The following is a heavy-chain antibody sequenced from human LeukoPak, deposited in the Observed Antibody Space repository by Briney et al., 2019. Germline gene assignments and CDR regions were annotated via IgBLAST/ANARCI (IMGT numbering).Heavy chain of an antibody. CDR3: ARVGDYALKD. D-gene: IGHD3-16*01. Sequence: SETLSLTCTVSGGSISSYYWSWIRQPAGKGLEGIGRIYTSGSTNYNPSLKSRVTMSVDTSKNQYTLKLSSVTAADTAVYYCARVGDYALKDWGQGTLVTVSS. V-gene: IGHV4-4*07. CDR1: GGSISSYY. CDR2: IYTSGST. J-gene: IGHJ4*02.